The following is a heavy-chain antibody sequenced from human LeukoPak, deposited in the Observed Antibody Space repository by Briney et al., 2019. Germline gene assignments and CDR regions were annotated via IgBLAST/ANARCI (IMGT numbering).Heavy chain of an antibody. Sequence: GGSLRLSCTASGFIFSTYSMTWVRQGPGKGLEWVSSIYNSGSKTFYADSVKGRFTISRDNSKNTLYLQMNSLTAEDTAIYYCSKGVVPDSGWDLDYWGQGTLVTVSS. V-gene: IGHV3-23*05. D-gene: IGHD6-19*01. CDR1: GFIFSTYS. J-gene: IGHJ4*02. CDR3: SKGVVPDSGWDLDY. CDR2: IYNSGSKT.